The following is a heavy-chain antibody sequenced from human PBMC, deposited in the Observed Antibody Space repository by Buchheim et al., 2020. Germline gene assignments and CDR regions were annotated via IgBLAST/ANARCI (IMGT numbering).Heavy chain of an antibody. CDR1: GGTFSSYA. Sequence: QVQLVQSGAEVKKPGSSVKVSCKASGGTFSSYAISWVRQAPGQGLEWMGGIIPIFGTANYAQKFQGRVTITADTSTSTAYMELSSLRSEDTAVYYCARSYYDILTGYPSSWYYGMDVWGQGTT. CDR3: ARSYYDILTGYPSSWYYGMDV. CDR2: IIPIFGTA. D-gene: IGHD3-9*01. J-gene: IGHJ6*02. V-gene: IGHV1-69*06.